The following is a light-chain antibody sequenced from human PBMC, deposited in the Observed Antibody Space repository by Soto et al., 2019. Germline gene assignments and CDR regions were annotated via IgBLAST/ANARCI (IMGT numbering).Light chain of an antibody. Sequence: DIQMTQSPSSLSASVGDRVTITCRSSQRIGNYLNCYQHKLGKGPRLLIYAASSLQSGVPSRFSGSGSGTNFTLTISSLQPEDFATYYCQQSYTALVFTFGPGTKVD. V-gene: IGKV1-39*01. CDR1: QRIGNY. CDR2: AAS. CDR3: QQSYTALVFT. J-gene: IGKJ3*01.